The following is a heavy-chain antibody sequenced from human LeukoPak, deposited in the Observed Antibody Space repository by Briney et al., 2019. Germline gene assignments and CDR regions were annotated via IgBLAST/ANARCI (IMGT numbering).Heavy chain of an antibody. CDR2: IKQDGSEK. J-gene: IGHJ4*02. Sequence: GGSLRLSCAASGFTFSIYWMSWVRQAPGKGLEWVASIKQDGSEKYYVDSVKGRFTISRDNAKNSLYLQMDSLRAEDTAVYYCATRGGSSWGQGTLVTVSS. CDR1: GFTFSIYW. V-gene: IGHV3-7*01. D-gene: IGHD6-13*01. CDR3: ATRGGSS.